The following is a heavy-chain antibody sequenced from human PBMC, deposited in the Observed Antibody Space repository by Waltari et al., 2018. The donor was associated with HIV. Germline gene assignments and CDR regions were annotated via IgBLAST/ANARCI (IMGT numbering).Heavy chain of an antibody. Sequence: QVQLMESGGGVGQPGGSLRLSCAASGFTFSSYGMHWVRQAPGKGLEWVAFIHYDGSYEFHADSVKGRFTISRDNSKNTLFLQMNSLRTEDMAVYYCAKELDYTFSSTGWYFDLWGRGTLVTVSS. D-gene: IGHD6-6*01. CDR2: IHYDGSYE. CDR3: AKELDYTFSSTGWYFDL. V-gene: IGHV3-30*02. CDR1: GFTFSSYG. J-gene: IGHJ2*01.